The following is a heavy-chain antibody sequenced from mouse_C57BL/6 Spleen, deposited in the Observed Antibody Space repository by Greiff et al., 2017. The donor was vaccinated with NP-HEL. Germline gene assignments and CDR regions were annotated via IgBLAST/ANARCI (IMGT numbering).Heavy chain of an antibody. V-gene: IGHV5-4*03. CDR2: ISDGGSYT. Sequence: EVKLVESGGGLVKPGGSLKLSCAASGFTFSSYAMSWVRQTPEKRLEWVATISDGGSYTYYPDNVKGRFTISRDNAKNNLYLQMSHLKSEDTAMYYCARYYDYAFDYWGQGTTLTVSS. J-gene: IGHJ2*01. D-gene: IGHD2-4*01. CDR1: GFTFSSYA. CDR3: ARYYDYAFDY.